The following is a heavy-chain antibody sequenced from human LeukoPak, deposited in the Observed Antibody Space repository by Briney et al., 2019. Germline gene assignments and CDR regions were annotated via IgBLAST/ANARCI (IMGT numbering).Heavy chain of an antibody. CDR1: GYTLTELS. V-gene: IGHV1-24*01. CDR2: FDPEDGET. J-gene: IGHJ6*03. D-gene: IGHD1-26*01. CDR3: ATDRTRVVGAPHYYYYYMDV. Sequence: ASVKVSCKVSGYTLTELSMHWVRQAPGKGLEWMGGFDPEDGETIYAQKFQGRVTMTEDTSTDTAYMELSSLRSEDTAVYYCATDRTRVVGAPHYYYYYMDVWGKGTTVTVSS.